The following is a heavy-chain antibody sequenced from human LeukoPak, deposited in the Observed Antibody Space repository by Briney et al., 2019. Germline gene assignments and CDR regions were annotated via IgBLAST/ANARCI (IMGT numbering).Heavy chain of an antibody. CDR1: GFSFASYW. J-gene: IGHJ6*02. D-gene: IGHD3-10*01. V-gene: IGHV5-51*01. CDR2: IYPGDSDT. CDR3: ARTFGESPNRNYFYGMDV. Sequence: GESLKISCKGSGFSFASYWIGWVRQMPGKGLEWMGIIYPGDSDTRYSPSFHGQVTISADKSINTAYLQWSSLKASDTAMYYCARTFGESPNRNYFYGMDVWGQGTTVTVSS.